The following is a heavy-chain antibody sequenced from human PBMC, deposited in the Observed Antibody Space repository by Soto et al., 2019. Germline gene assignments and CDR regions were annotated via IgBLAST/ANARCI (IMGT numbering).Heavy chain of an antibody. Sequence: SETLSLTCTVSGGSISDYYWSWIRQPPGKGLEWIGYILYTGSTYYNPSLKSRVTISVDTSKNQFSLKLSSVTAADTAVYYCAVVIVAAWFDPWGQGTLVTVSS. D-gene: IGHD2-15*01. J-gene: IGHJ5*02. CDR1: GGSISDYY. CDR3: AVVIVAAWFDP. V-gene: IGHV4-59*04. CDR2: ILYTGST.